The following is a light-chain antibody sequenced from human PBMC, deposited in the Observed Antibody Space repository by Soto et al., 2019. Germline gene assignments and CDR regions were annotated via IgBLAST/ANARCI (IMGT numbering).Light chain of an antibody. CDR3: QQYYNWPRT. Sequence: EIVLTQSPGTLSLSQGERATLSCRASQSVSNNYLAWYQQRPGQAPRLLIYGASRRATGIPDRFSGSGSGTDFTLTINRLEPEDFAVYYCQQYYNWPRTFGQGTRLEIK. V-gene: IGKV3-20*01. CDR1: QSVSNNY. J-gene: IGKJ5*01. CDR2: GAS.